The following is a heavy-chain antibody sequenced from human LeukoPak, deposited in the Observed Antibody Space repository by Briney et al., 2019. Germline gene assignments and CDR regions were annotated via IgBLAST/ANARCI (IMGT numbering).Heavy chain of an antibody. CDR2: IYPGDSAT. Sequence: GESLKISCKGSGYRFTSYWIAWVRQMPGKGLEWMGIIYPGDSATRYSPSFQGQVTISADKSISTAYLQWSSLKASDTAMYYCARRRAVAGVYYFDYWGQGTLVTVSS. J-gene: IGHJ4*02. CDR3: ARRRAVAGVYYFDY. V-gene: IGHV5-51*01. D-gene: IGHD6-19*01. CDR1: GYRFTSYW.